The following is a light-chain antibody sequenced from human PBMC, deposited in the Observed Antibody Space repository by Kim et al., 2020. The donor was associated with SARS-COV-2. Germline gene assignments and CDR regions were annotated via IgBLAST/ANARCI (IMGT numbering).Light chain of an antibody. CDR3: AAWDDSVRGL. Sequence: PGQRVTISCSGSNSNIGSHYVYWYQQLPGTAPKLLIYRNNQRPSGVPDRFSGSKSGTSASLAISGLRSEDEAEYYCAAWDDSVRGLFGGGTKLTVL. V-gene: IGLV1-47*01. CDR2: RNN. J-gene: IGLJ3*02. CDR1: NSNIGSHY.